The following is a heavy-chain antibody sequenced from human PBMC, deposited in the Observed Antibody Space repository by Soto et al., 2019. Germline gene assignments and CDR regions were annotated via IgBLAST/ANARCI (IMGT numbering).Heavy chain of an antibody. CDR1: GGTFSSYT. J-gene: IGHJ4*02. CDR2: IIPILGIA. V-gene: IGHV1-69*08. D-gene: IGHD3-10*01. CDR3: ARDSGTYYGSGSYYAY. Sequence: QVQLVQSGAEVKKPGSSVKVSCKASGGTFSSYTIRWVRQGPGQGLEWMGRIIPILGIANYAQKFQGRVTITADKSTSTAYMELSSLRSEDTAVYYCARDSGTYYGSGSYYAYWGQGTLVTVSS.